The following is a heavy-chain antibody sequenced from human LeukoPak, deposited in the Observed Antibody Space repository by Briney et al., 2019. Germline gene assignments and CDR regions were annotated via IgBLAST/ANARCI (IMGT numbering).Heavy chain of an antibody. CDR1: GFIFSSYA. Sequence: GSLRLSCAASGFIFSSYAMSWVRQAPGKGLEWVSTISGTNDNTYYADSVKDRLTISRDNSKNTLYLQMNSLRAEDTAVYYCAIPGVTISSPSRFDYWGQGTLVTVSS. CDR3: AIPGVTISSPSRFDY. J-gene: IGHJ4*02. D-gene: IGHD3-9*01. CDR2: ISGTNDNT. V-gene: IGHV3-23*01.